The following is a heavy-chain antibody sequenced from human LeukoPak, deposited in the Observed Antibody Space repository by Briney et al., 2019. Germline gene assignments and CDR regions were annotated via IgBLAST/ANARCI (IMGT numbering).Heavy chain of an antibody. CDR1: GYSLSSGYY. CDR3: ARVSVLRGRYYDSSGYYFDY. CDR2: IYHSGST. J-gene: IGHJ4*02. V-gene: IGHV4-38-2*02. Sequence: PSETLFLTCTVSGYSLSSGYYWGWIRQPPGKGLEWIGSIYHSGSTYYNPSLKSRVTISVDTSKNQFSLKLSSVTAADTAVYYCARVSVLRGRYYDSSGYYFDYWGQGTLVTVSS. D-gene: IGHD3-22*01.